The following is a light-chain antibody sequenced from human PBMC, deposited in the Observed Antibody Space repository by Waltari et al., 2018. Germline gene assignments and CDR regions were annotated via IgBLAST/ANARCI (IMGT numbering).Light chain of an antibody. V-gene: IGKV1-33*01. CDR3: QQYDNLPPGT. J-gene: IGKJ1*01. CDR2: DAS. Sequence: DIQMTQSPSSLSASVGDRVTITCQASQDISNYLNWYQQKPGKAPKLLIYDASNLETGVPSRFSGSGSGIDFTFTISSLQPEDIATYYCQQYDNLPPGTFGQGTKVEIK. CDR1: QDISNY.